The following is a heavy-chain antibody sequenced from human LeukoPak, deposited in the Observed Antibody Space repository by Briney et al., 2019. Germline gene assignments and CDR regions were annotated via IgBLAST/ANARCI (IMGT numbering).Heavy chain of an antibody. CDR1: GGSFSGYY. V-gene: IGHV4-34*01. CDR3: ARVDGSGSKRWFDP. J-gene: IGHJ5*02. Sequence: SETLSLTCAVYGGSFSGYYWSWIRQPPGKGLEWIGEINHSGSTNYNPSLKSRVTISVDTSKNQFSLKLSSVTAADTAVYYCARVDGSGSKRWFDPWGQGAPVTVSS. D-gene: IGHD3-10*01. CDR2: INHSGST.